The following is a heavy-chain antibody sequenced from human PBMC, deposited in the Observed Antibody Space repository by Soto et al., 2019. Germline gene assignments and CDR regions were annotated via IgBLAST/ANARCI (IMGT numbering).Heavy chain of an antibody. J-gene: IGHJ6*02. V-gene: IGHV4-34*01. CDR3: ARVNYLGYYYYYGMDV. CDR2: INHSGST. D-gene: IGHD3-10*01. CDR1: GGSFSGYY. Sequence: SETLSLTCAVYGGSFSGYYWSWIRQPPWKGLEWIGEINHSGSTNYNPSLKSRVTISVDTSKNQFSLKLSSVTAADTAVYYCARVNYLGYYYYYGMDVWGQGTTVTVS.